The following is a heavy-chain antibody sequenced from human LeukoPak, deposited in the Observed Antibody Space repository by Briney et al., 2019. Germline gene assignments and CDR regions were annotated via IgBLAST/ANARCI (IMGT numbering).Heavy chain of an antibody. V-gene: IGHV4-59*01. Sequence: PSETLSLTSTVSGGSISSYYWSWIRQPPGKGLEWIGYIYYSGSTNYNPSLKSRDTISVDTSKNQFSLTLSSVTAADTAAYYCARAHPSYSDILTGYYRTPREIYFDYWGQGTLVTVSS. D-gene: IGHD3-9*01. CDR1: GGSISSYY. J-gene: IGHJ4*02. CDR3: ARAHPSYSDILTGYYRTPREIYFDY. CDR2: IYYSGST.